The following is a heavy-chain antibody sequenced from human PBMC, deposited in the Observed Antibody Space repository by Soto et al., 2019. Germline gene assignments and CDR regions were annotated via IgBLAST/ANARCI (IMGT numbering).Heavy chain of an antibody. J-gene: IGHJ3*02. D-gene: IGHD1-26*01. CDR3: ATGSYCKDHDAFDT. CDR2: INPDSGDT. Sequence: QVQLVQSGAEVKKPGASVKVSCKASGYTLTGYYMHWVRQAPGQGLEWMAWINPDSGDTKYIQKFQGRVTVTRDTSSSTAYMELSGLRSDDTAVYYCATGSYCKDHDAFDTWGQGTMVTVSS. V-gene: IGHV1-2*02. CDR1: GYTLTGYY.